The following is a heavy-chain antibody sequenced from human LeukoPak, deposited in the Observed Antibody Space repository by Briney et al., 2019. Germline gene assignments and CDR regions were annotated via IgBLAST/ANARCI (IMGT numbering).Heavy chain of an antibody. Sequence: SLRLSCAASGFKFSSYGMHWVRQAPGKGLEWVAVLSYDGRDKYYADSVKGRFTISRDNSKNTLYLQMNSLRPEDTAVYYCAKDGEGAAASYYFDYWGQGTLVTVFS. CDR2: LSYDGRDK. CDR1: GFKFSSYG. CDR3: AKDGEGAAASYYFDY. V-gene: IGHV3-30*18. D-gene: IGHD7-27*01. J-gene: IGHJ4*02.